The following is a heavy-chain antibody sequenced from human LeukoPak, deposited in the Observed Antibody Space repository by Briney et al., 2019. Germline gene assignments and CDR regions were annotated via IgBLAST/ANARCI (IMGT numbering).Heavy chain of an antibody. CDR2: ISYDGSNK. D-gene: IGHD6-19*01. J-gene: IGHJ4*02. V-gene: IGHV3-30*03. CDR1: GFTFSSYG. Sequence: GGSLRLSCAASGFTFSSYGMHWVRQAPGKGLEWVAVISYDGSNKYYADSVKGRFTISRDNSKNTLYLQMNSLRAEDTAVYYCARDNRIAVGIENFDYWGQGTLVTVSS. CDR3: ARDNRIAVGIENFDY.